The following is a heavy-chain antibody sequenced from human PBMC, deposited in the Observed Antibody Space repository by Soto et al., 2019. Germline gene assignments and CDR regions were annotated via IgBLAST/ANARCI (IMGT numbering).Heavy chain of an antibody. CDR3: ARGAIEYQLLWPGDYGMDV. CDR2: MNPNSGNT. D-gene: IGHD2-2*01. V-gene: IGHV1-8*01. Sequence: QVQLVQSGAEVKKPGASVKVSCKASGYTFTSYDINWVRQATGQGLEWMGWMNPNSGNTGYAQKFQGRVTMTRDTSISTAYMELSSLRSEDTAVYYCARGAIEYQLLWPGDYGMDVWGQGTTVTVSS. CDR1: GYTFTSYD. J-gene: IGHJ6*02.